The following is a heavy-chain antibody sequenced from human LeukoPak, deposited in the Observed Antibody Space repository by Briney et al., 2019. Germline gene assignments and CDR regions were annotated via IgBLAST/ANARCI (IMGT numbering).Heavy chain of an antibody. D-gene: IGHD6-19*01. CDR2: ISGAGGGT. J-gene: IGHJ4*02. Sequence: GGSLRLSCAASGFTFNNYAMTWVRQAPGKGLECISTISGAGGGTYYTDSVKGRFTISRDNSKNTVYLQMNSLRAGDTAVYYCARGLRAVVGNTYFDCWGQGTLVTVSS. V-gene: IGHV3-23*01. CDR3: ARGLRAVVGNTYFDC. CDR1: GFTFNNYA.